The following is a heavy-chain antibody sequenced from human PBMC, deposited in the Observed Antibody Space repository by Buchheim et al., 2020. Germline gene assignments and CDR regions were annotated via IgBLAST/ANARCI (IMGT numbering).Heavy chain of an antibody. D-gene: IGHD6-13*01. J-gene: IGHJ4*02. V-gene: IGHV3-23*01. CDR3: AKAYYSIAAAGTGCSFDY. CDR2: ISGSGGST. CDR1: GFTFSSYA. Sequence: EVQLLESGGGLVQPGGSLRLSCAASGFTFSSYAMSWVRQAPGKGLEWVSAISGSGGSTYYADSVKGRFTISRDNSKNTLSLQMNSLRAEDTAVYYCAKAYYSIAAAGTGCSFDYWGQGTL.